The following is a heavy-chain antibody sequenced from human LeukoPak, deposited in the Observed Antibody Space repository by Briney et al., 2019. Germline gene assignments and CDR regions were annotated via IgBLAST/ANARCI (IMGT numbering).Heavy chain of an antibody. V-gene: IGHV3-7*01. CDR1: GFTFSSYW. Sequence: GGSLRLSYAASGFTFSSYWMTWVRQAPGKGLEWVANINQDGSEKFYVGSVKGRFTISRDNAKNSLYLQMDSLRAENTAVYYCARGRFFDYWGQGTLVTLSS. CDR2: INQDGSEK. J-gene: IGHJ4*02. CDR3: ARGRFFDY. D-gene: IGHD3-16*01.